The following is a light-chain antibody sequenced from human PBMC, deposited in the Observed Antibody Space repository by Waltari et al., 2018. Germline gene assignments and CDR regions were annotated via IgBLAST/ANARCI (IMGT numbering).Light chain of an antibody. CDR3: SSFAGIINYYV. V-gene: IGLV2-8*01. Sequence: QSALTQPPSASGSPGQSVTISCTGTSSDIGVYDYVSWYQQHPGKAPRLIIFEVNKRPSGVPDRFSGSKSGNTAALTISGLQTADEADYYCSSFAGIINYYVFGSGTKVTVL. CDR1: SSDIGVYDY. CDR2: EVN. J-gene: IGLJ1*01.